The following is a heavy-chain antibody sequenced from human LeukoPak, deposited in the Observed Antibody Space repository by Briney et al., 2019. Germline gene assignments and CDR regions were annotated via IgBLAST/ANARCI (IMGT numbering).Heavy chain of an antibody. CDR3: ARDTGYSSSWSDY. CDR2: ISSSGSTI. Sequence: GGSLRLSCAASGFTFSDYYMSWICQAPGKGLEWVSYISSSGSTIYYADSVKGRFTISRDNAKNSLYLQMNSLRAEDTAVYYCARDTGYSSSWSDYWGQGTLVTVSS. V-gene: IGHV3-11*01. D-gene: IGHD6-13*01. CDR1: GFTFSDYY. J-gene: IGHJ4*02.